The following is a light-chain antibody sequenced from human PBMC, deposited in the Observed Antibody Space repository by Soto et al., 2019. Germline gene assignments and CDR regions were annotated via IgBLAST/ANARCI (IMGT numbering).Light chain of an antibody. J-gene: IGKJ4*01. V-gene: IGKV3-15*01. Sequence: EIVMTQSPATLSVSPGERATLSCRASQSVNSKLAWYQVKPGQAPRLLMYDAFTRATGIPDRFSGSGSGTEFTLTIRSLQSEDFAVYYCQQYKNRPPVTFGGGTKVEIK. CDR2: DAF. CDR1: QSVNSK. CDR3: QQYKNRPPVT.